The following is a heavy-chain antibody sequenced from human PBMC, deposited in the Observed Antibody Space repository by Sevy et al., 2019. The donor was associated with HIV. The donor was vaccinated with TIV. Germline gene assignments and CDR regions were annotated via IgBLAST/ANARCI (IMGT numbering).Heavy chain of an antibody. CDR1: GGSISSSNW. D-gene: IGHD6-13*01. Sequence: SETLSLTCAVSGGSISSSNWWSWVRQPPGKGLEGIGEIYRSGSTNYNPSLKSRVTISVDKSKNQFSLKLSSVTAADMAVYYCAGGAIKAGYSSSWFDYWGQGTLVTVSS. V-gene: IGHV4-4*02. J-gene: IGHJ4*02. CDR3: AGGAIKAGYSSSWFDY. CDR2: IYRSGST.